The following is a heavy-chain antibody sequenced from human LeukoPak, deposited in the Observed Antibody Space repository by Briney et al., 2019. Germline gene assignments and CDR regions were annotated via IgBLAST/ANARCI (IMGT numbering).Heavy chain of an antibody. CDR1: GGTFSSYT. J-gene: IGHJ4*02. CDR3: ARDNIDCSSTSCHPGFDY. D-gene: IGHD2-2*01. V-gene: IGHV1-18*01. CDR2: ISAYNGNT. Sequence: ASVKVSCKASGGTFSSYTISWVRQAPGQGVEWMGWISAYNGNTNYAQKLQGRVTMTTDTSTSTAYMELRSLRSDDTAVYYCARDNIDCSSTSCHPGFDYWGQGTLVTVSS.